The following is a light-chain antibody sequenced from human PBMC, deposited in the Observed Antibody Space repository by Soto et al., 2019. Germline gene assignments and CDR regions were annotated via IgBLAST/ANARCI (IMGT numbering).Light chain of an antibody. CDR1: QTVRNNY. J-gene: IGKJ4*01. Sequence: EFVLTQSPGTLSLSPWEIATLSCRASQTVRNNYLAWYQQKPGQAPRLLIYDASSRATGIPDRFSGGGSGTDFTLTISRLEPEDFAVYYCQQFSSYPLTFGGVTKVDIK. V-gene: IGKV3-20*01. CDR3: QQFSSYPLT. CDR2: DAS.